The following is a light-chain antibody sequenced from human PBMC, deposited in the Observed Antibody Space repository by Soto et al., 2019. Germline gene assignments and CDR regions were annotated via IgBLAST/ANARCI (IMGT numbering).Light chain of an antibody. V-gene: IGLV2-14*01. CDR1: SSDVGGYNY. CDR3: FSYTSSTAYV. J-gene: IGLJ1*01. CDR2: EVS. Sequence: QSALIQPASVSGSPGQSITISCTVTSSDVGGYNYVSWYQLHPGKAPKLMIYEVSNRPSGISNRFSASKSGNTASLTISGLQAEDEADYYCFSYTSSTAYVFGTGTKV.